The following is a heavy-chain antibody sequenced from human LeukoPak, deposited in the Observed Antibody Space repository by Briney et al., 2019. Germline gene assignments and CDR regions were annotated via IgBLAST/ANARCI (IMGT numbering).Heavy chain of an antibody. D-gene: IGHD6-13*01. Sequence: GGSLRLSCAASGFTFSSYSMNWVRQAPGKGLEWVSYISSSSSTIYYADSVKGRFTISRDNAKNSLYLQMSSLRAEDTALYYCARDWLSNSWYRLGYWGQGTLVTVSS. CDR1: GFTFSSYS. V-gene: IGHV3-48*01. CDR3: ARDWLSNSWYRLGY. J-gene: IGHJ4*02. CDR2: ISSSSSTI.